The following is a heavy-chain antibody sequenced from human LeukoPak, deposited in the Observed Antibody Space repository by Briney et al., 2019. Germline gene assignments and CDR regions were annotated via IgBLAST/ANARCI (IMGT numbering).Heavy chain of an antibody. V-gene: IGHV3-48*01. CDR3: ARYVISGTPPDS. CDR1: GFTFSTYS. J-gene: IGHJ4*02. Sequence: PGGSLRLSCTASGFTFSTYSMNWVRQAPGKGLEWVSYISSSSSTIYYTDSVKGRFTISRDNAKKLLYLQMNSLRAEDTAVYYCARYVISGTPPDSWGQGTLVTVSS. CDR2: ISSSSSTI. D-gene: IGHD1-1*01.